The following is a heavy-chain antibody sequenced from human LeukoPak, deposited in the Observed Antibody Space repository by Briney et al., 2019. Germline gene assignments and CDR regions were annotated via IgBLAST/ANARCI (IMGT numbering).Heavy chain of an antibody. CDR3: ARSEVRGVIDY. D-gene: IGHD3-10*01. CDR2: IIPIFGTA. V-gene: IGHV1-69*13. CDR1: GGTFSSYA. Sequence: ASVKVSCKASGGTFSSYAISWVRQAPGQGLEWMGGIIPIFGTANYAQKFQGRVTITADESTSTAYMEPSSLRSEDTAVYYCARSEVRGVIDYWGQGTLVTVSS. J-gene: IGHJ4*02.